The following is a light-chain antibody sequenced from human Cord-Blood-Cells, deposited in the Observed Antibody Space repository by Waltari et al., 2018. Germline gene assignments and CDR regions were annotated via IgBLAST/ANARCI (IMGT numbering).Light chain of an antibody. CDR2: WAS. J-gene: IGKJ2*01. CDR1: QSVLYSSNNKNY. CDR3: QQYYSTPYT. Sequence: DIVMTQSPDSLAVSLGERATINCKSSQSVLYSSNNKNYLAWYQQKQGQPPKLLIYWASTREAGVPDRFGGSGCGTDFTLTISSLQAEDVAVYYCQQYYSTPYTFGQGTKLEIK. V-gene: IGKV4-1*01.